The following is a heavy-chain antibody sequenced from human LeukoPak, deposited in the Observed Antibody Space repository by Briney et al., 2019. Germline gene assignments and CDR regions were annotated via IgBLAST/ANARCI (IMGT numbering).Heavy chain of an antibody. D-gene: IGHD6-13*01. CDR2: INSDGSST. V-gene: IGHV3-74*01. CDR1: GFTFSSYW. J-gene: IGHJ4*02. CDR3: ARGGPIAAAGVYFDY. Sequence: GGSLRLSCAASGFTFSSYWMDWVRQAPGKGLVWVSRINSDGSSTSYADSVKGRFTISRDNAKNTLYLQMNSLRAEDTAVYYCARGGPIAAAGVYFDYWGQGTLVTVSS.